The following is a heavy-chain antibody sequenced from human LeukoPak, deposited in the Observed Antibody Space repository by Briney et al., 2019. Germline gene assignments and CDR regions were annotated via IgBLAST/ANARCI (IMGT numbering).Heavy chain of an antibody. CDR3: ASDHLSIEATGTRY. J-gene: IGHJ4*02. CDR1: GFTFSSYS. D-gene: IGHD6-13*01. Sequence: GGSLRLSCAASGFTFSSYSMNWVRQAPGKGLEWVSYISSSSSTKYYADSVKGRFTISRDNARNSLYLQMNSLRAEDTAVYYCASDHLSIEATGTRYWGQGTLVTVSS. CDR2: ISSSSSTK. V-gene: IGHV3-48*01.